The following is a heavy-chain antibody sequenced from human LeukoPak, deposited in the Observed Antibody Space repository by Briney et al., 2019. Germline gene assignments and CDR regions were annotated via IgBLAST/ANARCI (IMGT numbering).Heavy chain of an antibody. J-gene: IGHJ4*02. CDR3: ARQVVPAAIHSQFYFDY. V-gene: IGHV4-38-2*01. CDR2: IYHSGST. CDR1: GYSISSGYY. Sequence: SETLSLTCAVSGYSISSGYYWGWIRQPPGKGLEWIGSIYHSGSTYYSPSLKSRVTISVDTSKNQFSLKLSSVTAADTAVYYCARQVVPAAIHSQFYFDYWGQGTLVTVSS. D-gene: IGHD2-2*02.